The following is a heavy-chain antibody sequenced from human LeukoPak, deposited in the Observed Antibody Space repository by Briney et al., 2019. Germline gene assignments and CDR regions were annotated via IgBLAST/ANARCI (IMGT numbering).Heavy chain of an antibody. CDR2: INYSGST. J-gene: IGHJ3*01. D-gene: IGHD1-1*01. CDR1: GGSISSYY. CDR3: TRPRGGGTNYAFDV. Sequence: SETLSLTCTVSGGSISSYYWSWIRQPPGQGLEWIGYINYSGSTKNNPSLKSRFTISVDTSKNQFSLKLSSVTAADTAVYYCTRPRGGGTNYAFDVWGQGTMVTVSS. V-gene: IGHV4-59*08.